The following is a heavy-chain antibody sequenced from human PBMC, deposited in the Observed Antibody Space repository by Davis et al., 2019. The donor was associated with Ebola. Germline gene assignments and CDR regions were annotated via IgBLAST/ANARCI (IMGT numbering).Heavy chain of an antibody. J-gene: IGHJ4*02. V-gene: IGHV3-66*01. CDR2: IYASGAT. D-gene: IGHD6-19*01. Sequence: GESLKISCAVSGFTFRAYAMSWVRQAPGKGLEWVSIIYASGATYSADSVKGRFTISRDNSKNTLYLQMSSLRAEDTAVYYCVKAYSSGWYDYWGQGTLVTVSS. CDR3: VKAYSSGWYDY. CDR1: GFTFRAYA.